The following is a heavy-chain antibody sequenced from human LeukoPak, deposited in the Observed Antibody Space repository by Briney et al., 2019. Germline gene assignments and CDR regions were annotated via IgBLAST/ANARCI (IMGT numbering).Heavy chain of an antibody. Sequence: GGSLRLSCVTSGFVFSNYAMSWVRQAPGKGLEWVSAISITGGRTYYADSVKGRFTISRDNSKNTLFLQMVSLRVEDTAVYYCAKCPYDYVWGSYRYTGLSWFDPWGQGTLVTVSS. CDR2: ISITGGRT. J-gene: IGHJ5*02. D-gene: IGHD3-16*02. V-gene: IGHV3-23*01. CDR3: AKCPYDYVWGSYRYTGLSWFDP. CDR1: GFVFSNYA.